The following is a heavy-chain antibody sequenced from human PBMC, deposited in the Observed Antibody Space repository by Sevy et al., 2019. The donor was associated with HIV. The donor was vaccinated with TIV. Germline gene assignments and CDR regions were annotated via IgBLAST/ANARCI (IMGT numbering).Heavy chain of an antibody. D-gene: IGHD6-19*01. Sequence: GGSLRLSCAASGFTFNDYSMNWVRQAPGKGLEWVSSISSRSTYIYYADSVKGRFTISRDNAKNSLYLQMNSLRAEDTAVYYWARSPVAVAGTRPFDYWGQGTLVTVSS. CDR3: ARSPVAVAGTRPFDY. V-gene: IGHV3-21*01. CDR2: ISSRSTYI. J-gene: IGHJ4*02. CDR1: GFTFNDYS.